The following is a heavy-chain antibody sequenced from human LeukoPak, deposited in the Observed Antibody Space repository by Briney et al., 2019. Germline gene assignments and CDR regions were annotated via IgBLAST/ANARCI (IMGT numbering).Heavy chain of an antibody. D-gene: IGHD6-19*01. CDR3: ARLGWGTYWYFDL. CDR1: GGSISSYY. V-gene: IGHV4-59*08. CDR2: IYYSGST. Sequence: SETLSLTCTVSGGSISSYYWSWIRQPPGKGLEWIGYIYYSGSTNYNPSLKSRVTISVDTSKNQFSLKLSSVTAADTAVYYCARLGWGTYWYFDLWGRGTLVTVSS. J-gene: IGHJ2*01.